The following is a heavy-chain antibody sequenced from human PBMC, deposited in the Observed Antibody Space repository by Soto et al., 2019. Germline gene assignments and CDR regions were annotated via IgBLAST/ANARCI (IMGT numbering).Heavy chain of an antibody. CDR3: ARGGSLYRGPTRGEGENYYYGMDV. J-gene: IGHJ6*02. CDR2: IIPIFGTA. Sequence: QVQLVQSGAEVKKPGSSVKVSCKASGGTFSSYAISWVRQAPGQGLEWMGGIIPIFGTANYAQKFQGRVTITAHESTSTAYMELSSLRSEDTAVYYCARGGSLYRGPTRGEGENYYYGMDVWGQGPTVTVSS. D-gene: IGHD2-15*01. CDR1: GGTFSSYA. V-gene: IGHV1-69*01.